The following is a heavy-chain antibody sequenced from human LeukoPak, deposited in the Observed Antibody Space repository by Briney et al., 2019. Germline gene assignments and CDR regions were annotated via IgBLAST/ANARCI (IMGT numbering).Heavy chain of an antibody. CDR1: GGSISSSSYY. J-gene: IGHJ4*02. CDR3: ARGRIGGGDYYGSGTWYYFDY. D-gene: IGHD3-10*01. V-gene: IGHV4-61*05. Sequence: SETLSLTCTVSGGSISSSSYYWGWIRQPPGKGLEWIGYIYYSGSTNYNPSLKSRVTISVDTSKNQFSLKLSSVTAADTAVYYCARGRIGGGDYYGSGTWYYFDYWGQGTLVTVSS. CDR2: IYYSGST.